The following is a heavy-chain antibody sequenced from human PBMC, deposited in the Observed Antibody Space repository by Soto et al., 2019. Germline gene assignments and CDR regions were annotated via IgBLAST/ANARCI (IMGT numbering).Heavy chain of an antibody. Sequence: SETLSLTSAVYGGSFSVYYWSWIRQPPGKGLEWIGEINHSGSTNYNPSLKSRVTISVDTSKNQFSLKLSSVTATDTDVYYCARSRGSGSYRSYYYYGMDVWGQGTTVKVSS. D-gene: IGHD3-10*01. CDR3: ARSRGSGSYRSYYYYGMDV. CDR1: GGSFSVYY. V-gene: IGHV4-34*01. CDR2: INHSGST. J-gene: IGHJ6*02.